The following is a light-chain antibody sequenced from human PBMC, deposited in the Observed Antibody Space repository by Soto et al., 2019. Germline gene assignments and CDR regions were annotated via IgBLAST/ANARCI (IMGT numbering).Light chain of an antibody. CDR1: QSISMY. CDR2: VAS. J-gene: IGKJ3*01. Sequence: IQVTQSPSSLSASVGDRVTITCRASQSISMYVNWYQQKPGKAPQLLVYVASSLQSGVPSRFSGSGSGTDFTLTISSLQPEDSATYYCQQSYSTPFTFGPGTKVEIK. V-gene: IGKV1-39*01. CDR3: QQSYSTPFT.